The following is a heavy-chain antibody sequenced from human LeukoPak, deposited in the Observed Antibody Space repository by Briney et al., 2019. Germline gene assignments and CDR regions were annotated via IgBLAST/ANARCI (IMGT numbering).Heavy chain of an antibody. Sequence: PSETLSLTCTVSGGSISSSSYYWGWIRQPPGKGLEWIGSTYYSGSTYYNPSLKSRVTISVDTSKNQFSLKLSSVTAADTAVYYCARDPLNWGGGLGVFDYWGQGTLVTVSS. CDR1: GGSISSSSYY. V-gene: IGHV4-39*07. D-gene: IGHD7-27*01. J-gene: IGHJ4*02. CDR3: ARDPLNWGGGLGVFDY. CDR2: TYYSGST.